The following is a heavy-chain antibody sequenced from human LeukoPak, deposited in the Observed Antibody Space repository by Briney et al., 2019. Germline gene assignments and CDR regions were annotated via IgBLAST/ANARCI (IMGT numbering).Heavy chain of an antibody. V-gene: IGHV3-23*01. CDR1: GLRFRSYA. J-gene: IGHJ6*02. Sequence: GGSLRLSCVASGLRFRSYAMNWVRQAPGKGLECISTISDDSSFTYYADSVKGRSAISRDDSKNTLYLQMNSLRAEDTAVYYCAREGVWRQQLVDYYYGMDVWGQGTTVTVSS. D-gene: IGHD6-13*01. CDR2: ISDDSSFT. CDR3: AREGVWRQQLVDYYYGMDV.